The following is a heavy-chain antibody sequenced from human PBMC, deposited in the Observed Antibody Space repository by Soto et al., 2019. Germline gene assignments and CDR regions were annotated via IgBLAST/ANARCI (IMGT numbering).Heavy chain of an antibody. CDR1: GGSIRSYNYH. CDR2: FYSGGNT. CDR3: ATVMRGDSGGYFHL. J-gene: IGHJ1*01. V-gene: IGHV4-39*01. Sequence: QLQLQESGPGLVKPSETLSLTCTVSGGSIRSYNYHWAWVRQPPGTGLESMGNFYSGGNTYYNPPLTSRVTISVATSKNQFSLNLSSVTAADTAVYYCATVMRGDSGGYFHLWGQGTLVTVSS. D-gene: IGHD4-17*01.